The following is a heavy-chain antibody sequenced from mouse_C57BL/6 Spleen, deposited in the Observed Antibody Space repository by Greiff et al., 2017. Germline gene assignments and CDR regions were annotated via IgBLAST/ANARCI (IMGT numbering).Heavy chain of an antibody. CDR2: ISSGSSTI. Sequence: EVNVVESGGGLVKPGGSLKLSCAASGFTFSDYGMHWVRQAPEKGLEWVAYISSGSSTIYYADTVKGRFTISRDNAKNTLFLQMTSLRSEDTAMYYCARPGDYDWYFDVWGTGTTVTVSS. D-gene: IGHD2-4*01. CDR1: GFTFSDYG. J-gene: IGHJ1*03. V-gene: IGHV5-17*01. CDR3: ARPGDYDWYFDV.